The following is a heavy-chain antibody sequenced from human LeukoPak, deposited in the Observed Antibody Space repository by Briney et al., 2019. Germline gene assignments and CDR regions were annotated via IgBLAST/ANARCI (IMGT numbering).Heavy chain of an antibody. CDR1: GFTFSIYA. CDR3: ARGWYDY. J-gene: IGHJ4*02. D-gene: IGHD6-13*01. CDR2: IGGSGSYT. V-gene: IGHV3-23*01. Sequence: GGSLRLSCAASGFTFSIYAMIWVRQAPGKGLEWVSVIGGSGSYTYYADSVKGRFTISRDNSKDTLYLQMNSLRPEDTAVYYCARGWYDYWGQGTLVTVSS.